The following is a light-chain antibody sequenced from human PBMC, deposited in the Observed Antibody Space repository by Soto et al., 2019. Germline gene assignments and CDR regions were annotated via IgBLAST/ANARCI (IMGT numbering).Light chain of an antibody. J-gene: IGLJ2*01. CDR3: SSYGGSNNLV. CDR2: EVI. Sequence: QSALTQPPSASGSPGQSVTISCTGTSSDVGGYKFVSWYQQHPGKAPKLIIYEVIKRPSGVPDRFSGSKSGNTASLTVSGLQAEAEGDYYCSSYGGSNNLVFGGGTQLTVL. V-gene: IGLV2-8*01. CDR1: SSDVGGYKF.